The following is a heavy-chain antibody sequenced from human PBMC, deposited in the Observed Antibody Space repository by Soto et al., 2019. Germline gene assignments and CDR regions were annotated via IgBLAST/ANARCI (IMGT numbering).Heavy chain of an antibody. V-gene: IGHV4-34*01. CDR2: INHSGST. Sequence: QVQLQQWGAGLLKPSETLSLTCAVYGGSFSGYYWSWIRQPPGKGLEWIGEINHSGSTNYNPSLKSRVTISVDTSKNQFSLKLSSVTAADTAVYYCARVKRWELRGGTPGWTDYWGQGTLVTVSS. CDR1: GGSFSGYY. CDR3: ARVKRWELRGGTPGWTDY. D-gene: IGHD1-26*01. J-gene: IGHJ4*02.